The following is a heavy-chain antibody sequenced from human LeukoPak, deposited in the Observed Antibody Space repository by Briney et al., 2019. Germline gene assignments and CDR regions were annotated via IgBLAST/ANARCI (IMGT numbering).Heavy chain of an antibody. CDR1: GYTFTSHG. J-gene: IGHJ4*02. D-gene: IGHD7-27*01. CDR2: ISIYSGNT. Sequence: VASVKVSSKASGYTFTSHGLSWERQAPGQGLEWMGWISIYSGNTNYAQKFQDRISMTTDTSTSTAYMELRSLKSDDTAVYYCARDPGGTWGFDYWGQGALVTVSS. V-gene: IGHV1-18*01. CDR3: ARDPGGTWGFDY.